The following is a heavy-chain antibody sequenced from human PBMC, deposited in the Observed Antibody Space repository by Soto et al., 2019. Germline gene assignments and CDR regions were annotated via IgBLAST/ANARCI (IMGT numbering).Heavy chain of an antibody. CDR2: IYYSGST. Sequence: ETLSLTCTVSGVSISSYYWSWIRQPPGKGLEWIGYIYYSGSTNYNPSLKSRVTISVDTSKNQFSLKLSSVTAADTAVYYCARIAYLYNSSIGGWFDPWGQGTLVTVSS. CDR3: ARIAYLYNSSIGGWFDP. V-gene: IGHV4-59*01. D-gene: IGHD6-13*01. J-gene: IGHJ5*02. CDR1: GVSISSYY.